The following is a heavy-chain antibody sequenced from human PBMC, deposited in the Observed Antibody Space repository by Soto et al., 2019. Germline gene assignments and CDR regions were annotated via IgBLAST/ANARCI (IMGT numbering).Heavy chain of an antibody. CDR3: TSEGAASTDYGGNIDF. CDR2: TYYRSKWYD. Sequence: QVQLQQSGPGLVEPSQTLSLTCAISGDSVSSSRAAWNWIRQSPSRGLEWLGRTYYRSKWYDDYAVSVKGRITINPDTSKNQFSLHLNSETPEDTAVYYCTSEGAASTDYGGNIDFWGPGTLVTVSS. D-gene: IGHD2-15*01. V-gene: IGHV6-1*01. J-gene: IGHJ4*02. CDR1: GDSVSSSRAA.